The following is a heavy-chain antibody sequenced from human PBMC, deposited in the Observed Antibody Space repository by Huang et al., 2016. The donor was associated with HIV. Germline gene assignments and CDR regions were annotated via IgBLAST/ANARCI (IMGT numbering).Heavy chain of an antibody. J-gene: IGHJ3*02. Sequence: EVQLVESGGGFVQPGGSLRLSCEVTAFTLSDRDGDWGRKGAGKVLELVCRSGNKADSYTTEYAASVKGRFAISRDDSKNSLYLQMNSLRTEDTAVYHCTRGYSGLSVYAFDIWGQGTMVTVSS. CDR1: AFTLSDRD. CDR2: SGNKADSYTT. CDR3: TRGYSGLSVYAFDI. V-gene: IGHV3-72*01. D-gene: IGHD4-4*01.